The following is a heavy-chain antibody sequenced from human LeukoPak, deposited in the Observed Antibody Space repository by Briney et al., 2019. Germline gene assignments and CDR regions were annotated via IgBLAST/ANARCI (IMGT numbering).Heavy chain of an antibody. V-gene: IGHV3-30*18. CDR3: VKDAGLIRGVPHWYFDY. D-gene: IGHD3-10*01. CDR2: MSYDRRDE. Sequence: PGGSLRLSCAASGFTFRSHGMHWVRQAPGMGLEWVAAMSYDRRDEFYAESVRGRFTISRDNSENTLYPQMDSLRPEDTAVYYCVKDAGLIRGVPHWYFDYWGRGSLVTVSS. CDR1: GFTFRSHG. J-gene: IGHJ4*02.